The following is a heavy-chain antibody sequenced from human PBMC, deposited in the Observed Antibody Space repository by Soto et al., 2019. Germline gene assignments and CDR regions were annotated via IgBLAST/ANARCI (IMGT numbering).Heavy chain of an antibody. CDR2: ISGSGSPT. Sequence: GGSLRLSCAASGFTFSSYAMTWVRQAPGRGLEWVSAISGSGSPTSYADSVKGRFTISRDNSKNTLYLQMNSLRDEDTAVYYCASGPSGAFDIWGQGTMVTVSS. CDR1: GFTFSSYA. CDR3: ASGPSGAFDI. V-gene: IGHV3-23*01. J-gene: IGHJ3*02. D-gene: IGHD3-10*01.